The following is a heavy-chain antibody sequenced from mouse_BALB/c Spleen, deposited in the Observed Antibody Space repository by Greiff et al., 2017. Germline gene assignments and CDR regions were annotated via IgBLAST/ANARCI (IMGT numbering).Heavy chain of an antibody. CDR3: ARSYYGSSYGDAMDY. CDR2: ISTYYGNT. CDR1: SYTFTDYA. D-gene: IGHD1-1*01. J-gene: IGHJ4*01. V-gene: IGHV1-67*01. Sequence: HVKQSGPELVRPGVSVKISCKGSSYTFTDYAMHWVKQSHAKSLEWIGVISTYYGNTNYNQKFKGKATMTVDKSSSTAYMELARLTSEDSAVYYCARSYYGSSYGDAMDYWGQGTSVTVSS.